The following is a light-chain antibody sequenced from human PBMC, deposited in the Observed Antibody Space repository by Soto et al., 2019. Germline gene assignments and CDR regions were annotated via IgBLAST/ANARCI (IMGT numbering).Light chain of an antibody. Sequence: DIQMTQSPATMSGPVGDRVTITCRASQTISSWLAWYKHKPGKAPKLLIYDASSLESGVPSRFSGSASGTEFTLTIRSLKPDDFATYYCQQYNRYSTFGQGTKVDIK. CDR2: DAS. V-gene: IGKV1-5*01. CDR3: QQYNRYST. CDR1: QTISSW. J-gene: IGKJ1*01.